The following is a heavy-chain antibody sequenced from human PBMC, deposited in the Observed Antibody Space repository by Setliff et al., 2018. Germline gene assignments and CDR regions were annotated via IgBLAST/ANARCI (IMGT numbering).Heavy chain of an antibody. J-gene: IGHJ6*02. CDR3: ARGAWSLRYYYYYGMDV. D-gene: IGHD2-15*01. CDR1: GYTLTELS. CDR2: FDPEDGET. V-gene: IGHV1-24*01. Sequence: ASVKVSCKVSGYTLTELSMHWVRQAPGKGLEWMGGFDPEDGETIYAQKFQGRVTMTEDTSTDTAYMELSSLRSEDTAVYYCARGAWSLRYYYYYGMDVWGQGTTVTVSS.